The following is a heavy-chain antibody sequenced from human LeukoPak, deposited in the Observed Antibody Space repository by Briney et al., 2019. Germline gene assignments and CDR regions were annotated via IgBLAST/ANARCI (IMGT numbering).Heavy chain of an antibody. Sequence: GGSLRLSCAASGFTFSSYAMSWVRQAPGKGPEWVSAISGSGGSTYYADSVKGRFTISRDNSKNTVHLQMNNLRAEDTAMYFCARRLYIVRGAFDIWGQGTMVTVSS. V-gene: IGHV3-23*01. CDR1: GFTFSSYA. CDR2: ISGSGGST. D-gene: IGHD2/OR15-2a*01. CDR3: ARRLYIVRGAFDI. J-gene: IGHJ3*02.